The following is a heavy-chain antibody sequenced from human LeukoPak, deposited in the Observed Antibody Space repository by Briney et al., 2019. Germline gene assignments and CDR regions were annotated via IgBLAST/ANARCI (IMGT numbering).Heavy chain of an antibody. Sequence: PRGSLRLSCAASGFTFSSSLMHWVRQAPGKGLVWVSRTNSDGSTTSYAGSVKGRFTISRDNAKNTLYLQMNSLRAEDTAMYYCARGGGSYADYWGLGTLVTVSS. D-gene: IGHD1-26*01. CDR3: ARGGGSYADY. J-gene: IGHJ4*02. CDR2: TNSDGSTT. CDR1: GFTFSSSL. V-gene: IGHV3-74*01.